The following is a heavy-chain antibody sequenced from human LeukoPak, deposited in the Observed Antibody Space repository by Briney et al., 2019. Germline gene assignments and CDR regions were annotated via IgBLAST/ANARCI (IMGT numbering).Heavy chain of an antibody. CDR2: IYYSGST. V-gene: IGHV4-39*01. Sequence: SETLSLTCTVSGGSISSSSYYWGWIRQPPGKGLEWIGSIYYSGSTYYNPSLKSRVTISVDTSKNQFSLKLSSVTVADTAVYYCARQEIVIIPAAILDAFDIWGQGTMVTVSS. J-gene: IGHJ3*02. D-gene: IGHD2-2*01. CDR3: ARQEIVIIPAAILDAFDI. CDR1: GGSISSSSYY.